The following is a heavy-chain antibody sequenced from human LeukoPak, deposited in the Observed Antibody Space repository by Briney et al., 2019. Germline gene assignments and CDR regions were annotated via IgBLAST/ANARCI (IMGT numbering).Heavy chain of an antibody. CDR1: GYTFTSYY. CDR2: ISAYNGYT. Sequence: ATVKVSCKASGYTFTSYYMHWVRQAPGQGLEWMGWISAYNGYTNYAQKLQGRVTMTTDTSTSTAYMELRSLRSDDTAIYYCARDQRMTTVTTADNWGQGTLVTVSS. D-gene: IGHD4-11*01. CDR3: ARDQRMTTVTTADN. J-gene: IGHJ4*02. V-gene: IGHV1-18*04.